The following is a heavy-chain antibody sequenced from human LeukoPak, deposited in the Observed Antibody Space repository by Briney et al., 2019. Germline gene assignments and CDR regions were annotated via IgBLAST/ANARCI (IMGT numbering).Heavy chain of an antibody. Sequence: PSETLSLTCTVSGGSMSSNKYYWGWIRQPPGKGLEWIGSIHYSGITYYNPSLKSRVTISVDTSKNQFSLTLTSVTAADTSVYYCARRRGDGGYRPESWGQGTLVTVSS. V-gene: IGHV4-39*01. CDR3: ARRRGDGGYRPES. D-gene: IGHD4-17*01. CDR2: IHYSGIT. CDR1: GGSMSSNKYY. J-gene: IGHJ5*02.